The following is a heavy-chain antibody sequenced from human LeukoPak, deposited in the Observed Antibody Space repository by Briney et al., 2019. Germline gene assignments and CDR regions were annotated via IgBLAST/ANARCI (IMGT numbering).Heavy chain of an antibody. CDR2: IYISGST. V-gene: IGHV4-61*10. D-gene: IGHD6-13*01. CDR1: GGSISSGSYY. Sequence: SETLSLTCTVSGGSISSGSYYWSWIRQPAGKGLEWIGHIYISGSTSYNPSLRSRVTISVDTSKNQFSLKLSSVTAADTALYYCARGSSSSHHPALSWGQGTLVTVSS. CDR3: ARGSSSSHHPALS. J-gene: IGHJ4*02.